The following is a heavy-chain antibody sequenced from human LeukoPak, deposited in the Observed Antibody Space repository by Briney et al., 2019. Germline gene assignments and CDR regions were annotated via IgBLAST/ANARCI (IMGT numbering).Heavy chain of an antibody. CDR3: AKDQGEWLRFFDY. Sequence: GGSLRLSCAVSGITLSNYGMSWVRQAPGKGLEWVAGISDRGSRTNYADSVKGRFTISTDHPENTLYLQMNSLRAEDTAVYYCAKDQGEWLRFFDYWGQGTLVTVSS. J-gene: IGHJ4*02. V-gene: IGHV3-23*01. CDR2: ISDRGSRT. D-gene: IGHD5-12*01. CDR1: GITLSNYG.